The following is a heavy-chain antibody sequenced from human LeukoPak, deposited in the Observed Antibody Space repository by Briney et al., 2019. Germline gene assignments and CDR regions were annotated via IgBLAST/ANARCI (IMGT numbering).Heavy chain of an antibody. CDR3: AKDQVPYCTTDCYGAIDA. Sequence: TGGSLRLSCEASGFTFSCYSMTLVRQAPGKRLEWISYIVSNGSPTHYADSVKGRFTISRDNAKNSLYLQMNSLTVEDTAVYYCAKDQVPYCTTDCYGAIDAWGQGTLVTVSS. D-gene: IGHD2-21*02. CDR2: IVSNGSPT. V-gene: IGHV3-48*01. CDR1: GFTFSCYS. J-gene: IGHJ3*01.